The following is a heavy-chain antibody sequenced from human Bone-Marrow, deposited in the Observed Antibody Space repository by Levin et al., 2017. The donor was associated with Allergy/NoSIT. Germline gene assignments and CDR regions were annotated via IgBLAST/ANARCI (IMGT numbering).Heavy chain of an antibody. V-gene: IGHV1-69*01. CDR3: ARGPYGSGSYYMSRRGYYFDY. D-gene: IGHD3-10*01. Sequence: KISCKASGGTFSSYAISWVRQAPGQGLEWMGGIIPIFGTANYAQKFQGRVTITADESTSTAYMELSSLRSEDTAVYYCARGPYGSGSYYMSRRGYYFDYWGQGTLVTVSS. J-gene: IGHJ4*02. CDR2: IIPIFGTA. CDR1: GGTFSSYA.